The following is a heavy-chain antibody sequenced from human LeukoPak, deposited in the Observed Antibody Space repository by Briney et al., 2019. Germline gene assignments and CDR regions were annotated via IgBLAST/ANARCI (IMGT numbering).Heavy chain of an antibody. CDR1: GLTFSHYS. V-gene: IGHV3-64*02. D-gene: IGHD3-3*01. CDR3: ARITMGATIANFYYYHMDV. J-gene: IGHJ6*03. CDR2: IISNGGST. Sequence: PGGSRRLSCAAYGLTFSHYSMHWVRQAPGKGLEYVSAIISNGGSTHYADSVKGRFTISRDNSKNTLYLQMDSLRAEDMAVYYCARITMGATIANFYYYHMDVWGKGATVTVSS.